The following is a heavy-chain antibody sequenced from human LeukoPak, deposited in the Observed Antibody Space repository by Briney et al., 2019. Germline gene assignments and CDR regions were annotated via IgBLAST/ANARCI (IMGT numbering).Heavy chain of an antibody. J-gene: IGHJ4*02. Sequence: GGSLRLSCAASGFTFSSYAMSWVRQAPGKGLEWVSAISGSGGSTYYADSVKGRFTISRDNSKNTLYLQMNSLRSEDTAVYYCATSYCGGDCYSGAYYFDYWGQGTLVTVSS. CDR1: GFTFSSYA. CDR3: ATSYCGGDCYSGAYYFDY. D-gene: IGHD2-21*02. CDR2: ISGSGGST. V-gene: IGHV3-23*01.